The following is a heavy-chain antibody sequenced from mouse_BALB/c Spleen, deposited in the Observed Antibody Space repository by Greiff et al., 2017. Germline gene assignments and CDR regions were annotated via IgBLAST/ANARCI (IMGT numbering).Heavy chain of an antibody. CDR2: ISYSGST. V-gene: IGHV3-2*02. Sequence: EVMLVESGPGLVKPSQSLSLTCTVTGYSITSDYAWNWIRQFPGNKLEWMGYISYSGSTSYNPSLKSRISITRDTSKNQFFLQLNSVTTEDTATYYCARHGYENYYAMDYWGQGTSVTVSS. CDR1: GYSITSDYA. CDR3: ARHGYENYYAMDY. D-gene: IGHD2-2*01. J-gene: IGHJ4*01.